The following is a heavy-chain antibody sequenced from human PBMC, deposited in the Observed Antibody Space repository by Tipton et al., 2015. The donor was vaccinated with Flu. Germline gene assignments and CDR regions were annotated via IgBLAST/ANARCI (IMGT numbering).Heavy chain of an antibody. CDR2: IYYSGST. Sequence: TLSLTCTVSGGSISSYYWSWIRQPPGKGLEWIGYIYYSGSTNYNPSLKSRVTISVDTSKNQFSLKLSSVTAADTAVYYCARDLGSSGSFDYWGQGTQATASS. V-gene: IGHV4-59*01. J-gene: IGHJ4*02. D-gene: IGHD6-13*01. CDR1: GGSISSYY. CDR3: ARDLGSSGSFDY.